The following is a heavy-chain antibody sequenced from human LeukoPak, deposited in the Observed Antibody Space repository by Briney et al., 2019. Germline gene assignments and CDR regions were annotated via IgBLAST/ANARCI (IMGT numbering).Heavy chain of an antibody. Sequence: GGSLKLSCPASGFTFSGSAMHWVRQASGKGLEWVGRIRSKANNYATTYAASVNGRFTISRDDSKNTAYLQMNSLKTEDTAVYYCTTDTILRGWGQGTLVTVSS. V-gene: IGHV3-73*01. D-gene: IGHD3-10*01. CDR1: GFTFSGSA. CDR2: IRSKANNYAT. J-gene: IGHJ4*02. CDR3: TTDTILRG.